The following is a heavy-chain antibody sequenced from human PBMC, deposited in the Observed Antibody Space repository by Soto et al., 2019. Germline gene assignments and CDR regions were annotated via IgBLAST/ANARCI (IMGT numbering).Heavy chain of an antibody. CDR1: GYSFAGYW. V-gene: IGHV5-10-1*01. Sequence: GESLKISCKGSGYSFAGYWITWVRQIPGKGLEWMWRIDPSDSQTYYSPSFRGQVTISAGKSITTVFLQWSSPRASDTAMYYCARQIYGSDSVPNFQYYFDSWGQGTLVTVSS. J-gene: IGHJ4*02. CDR2: IDPSDSQT. CDR3: ARQIYGSDSVPNFQYYFDS. D-gene: IGHD3-22*01.